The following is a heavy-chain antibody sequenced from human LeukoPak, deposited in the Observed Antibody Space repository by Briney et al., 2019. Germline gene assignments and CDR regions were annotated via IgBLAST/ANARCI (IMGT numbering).Heavy chain of an antibody. CDR1: GGSISSSSYY. CDR2: INHSGST. Sequence: KASETLSLTCTVSGGSISSSSYYWGWIRQPPGKGLEWIGEINHSGSTSYYPSLKSRVTISVDTSKNQFSLKLSSVTTADTAVYYCARGRGSLDYWGQGTLVTVSS. CDR3: ARGRGSLDY. V-gene: IGHV4-39*07. D-gene: IGHD1-26*01. J-gene: IGHJ4*02.